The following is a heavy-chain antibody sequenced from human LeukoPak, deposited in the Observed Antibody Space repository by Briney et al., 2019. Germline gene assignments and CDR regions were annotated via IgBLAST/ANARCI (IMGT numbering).Heavy chain of an antibody. CDR1: GGSISSYY. D-gene: IGHD2-2*02. CDR2: IYYSGST. J-gene: IGHJ4*02. Sequence: SETLSLTCTVSGGSISSYYWSWIRQPPGKGLEWIGYIYYSGSTNYNPSLKSRVTISVDTSKNQFSLKLSSVTAADTAVYYCAKESGYRVLALDYWGQGTLVTVSS. V-gene: IGHV4-59*01. CDR3: AKESGYRVLALDY.